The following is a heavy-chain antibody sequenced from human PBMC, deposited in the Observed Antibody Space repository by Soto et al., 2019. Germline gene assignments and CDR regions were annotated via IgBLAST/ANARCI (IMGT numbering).Heavy chain of an antibody. D-gene: IGHD6-13*01. V-gene: IGHV3-23*01. CDR3: AKLVGGIAAGTLGP. CDR2: ISGSGGST. CDR1: GFTFSSYA. Sequence: EVQLLESGGGLVQPGGSLRLSCAASGFTFSSYAMSWVRQAPGKWLEWVSGISGSGGSTYYADSVKGRFTISRDNSKNTLYLQMKSLRAEDTAVYYCAKLVGGIAAGTLGPWGQGTLVTVSS. J-gene: IGHJ5*02.